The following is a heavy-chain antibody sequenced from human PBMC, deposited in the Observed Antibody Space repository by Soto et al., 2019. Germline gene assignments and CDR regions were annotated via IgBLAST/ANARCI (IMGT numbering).Heavy chain of an antibody. Sequence: SETLSLTCTVSGGSISSSSYYWGWIRQPPGKGLEWIGSIYYSGSTYYNPSLKSRVTISVDTSKNQFSLKLSSVTAADTVVYYCAKEELGAAAGMFDYWGQGTLVTVSS. CDR1: GGSISSSSYY. CDR2: IYYSGST. J-gene: IGHJ4*02. V-gene: IGHV4-39*02. CDR3: AKEELGAAAGMFDY. D-gene: IGHD6-13*01.